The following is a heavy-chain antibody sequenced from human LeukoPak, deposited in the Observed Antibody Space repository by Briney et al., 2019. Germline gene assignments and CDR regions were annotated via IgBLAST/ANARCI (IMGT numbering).Heavy chain of an antibody. J-gene: IGHJ4*02. CDR2: TQYSGNT. Sequence: PSETLSLTCTVSGGSISTYYWTWIRQPLGKGLEWIGYTQYSGNTFYNVALKSRVTISLDTSKNQFSLKLSSVTAADTAVYYCASGLYYFDYWGQGTLVTVSS. V-gene: IGHV4-59*12. CDR3: ASGLYYFDY. CDR1: GGSISTYY.